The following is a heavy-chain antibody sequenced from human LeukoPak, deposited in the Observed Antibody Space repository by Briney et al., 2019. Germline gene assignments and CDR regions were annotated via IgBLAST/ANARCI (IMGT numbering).Heavy chain of an antibody. Sequence: GGSLRLSCAASGFTFSDYYMSWIRQAPGKGLEWVSYISSSSSYTNYADSVKGRFTISRDNAKNSLYLQMNSLRAEDTAVYYCAKTSGYRRFDPWGQGTLVTVSS. CDR1: GFTFSDYY. D-gene: IGHD5-12*01. V-gene: IGHV3-11*03. J-gene: IGHJ5*02. CDR2: ISSSSSYT. CDR3: AKTSGYRRFDP.